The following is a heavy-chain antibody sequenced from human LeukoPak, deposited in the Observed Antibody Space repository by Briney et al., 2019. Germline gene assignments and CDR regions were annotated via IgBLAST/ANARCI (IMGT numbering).Heavy chain of an antibody. J-gene: IGHJ5*02. Sequence: ASVKVSCKASGYTFTGYYMHWVRQAPGQGLEWMGWINPNSGGTNYAQKFQGRVTMTRGTSISTAYMELSRLRSDDTAVYYCARDAPPAMVQGNWFDPWGQGTLVTVSS. V-gene: IGHV1-2*02. D-gene: IGHD3-10*01. CDR1: GYTFTGYY. CDR3: ARDAPPAMVQGNWFDP. CDR2: INPNSGGT.